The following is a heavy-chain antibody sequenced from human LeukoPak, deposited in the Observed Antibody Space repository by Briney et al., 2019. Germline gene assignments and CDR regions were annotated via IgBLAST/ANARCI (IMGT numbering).Heavy chain of an antibody. CDR3: ARRNYDILTGFYGGGTYNYYYTDV. J-gene: IGHJ6*03. Sequence: PSDTLSLICTVSGASISSYYWTWIRQPTGKGLEWIGFTSLCGSPNYSPALKSRVTISVDTSRNQFSLRLNAMTAADTAVYYCARRNYDILTGFYGGGTYNYYYTDVWGKGTTVIVSS. V-gene: IGHV4-4*09. CDR1: GASISSYY. D-gene: IGHD3-9*01. CDR2: TSLCGSP.